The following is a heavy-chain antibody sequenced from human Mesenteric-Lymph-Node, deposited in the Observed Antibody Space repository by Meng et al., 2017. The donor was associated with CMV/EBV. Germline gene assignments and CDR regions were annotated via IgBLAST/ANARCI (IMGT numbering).Heavy chain of an antibody. CDR2: ISGTGSTI. D-gene: IGHD6-19*01. J-gene: IGHJ4*02. CDR3: ARESSGWNFDY. V-gene: IGHV3-11*01. CDR1: GFTFSEYY. Sequence: GSLRLSCAASGFTFSEYYMCWVRQAPGKGPEWLSYISGTGSTIDYADSVKGRFSISRDNAKNSLYLQMNSLRVEDTAVYYCARESSGWNFDYWGQGTLVTVSS.